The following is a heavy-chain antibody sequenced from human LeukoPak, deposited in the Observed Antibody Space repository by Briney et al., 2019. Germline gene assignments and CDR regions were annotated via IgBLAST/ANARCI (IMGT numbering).Heavy chain of an antibody. CDR1: GFTFSIYG. V-gene: IGHV3-33*01. Sequence: GGSLRLSCAASGFTFSIYGMHWVRQAPGKGLEWVAVIWNDGNNKYYADSVKGRFTISRDNSKNTLYLQMNSLRAEDTAVYSCARASGPFDYWGQGTLVTVSS. J-gene: IGHJ4*02. CDR3: ARASGPFDY. D-gene: IGHD3-10*01. CDR2: IWNDGNNK.